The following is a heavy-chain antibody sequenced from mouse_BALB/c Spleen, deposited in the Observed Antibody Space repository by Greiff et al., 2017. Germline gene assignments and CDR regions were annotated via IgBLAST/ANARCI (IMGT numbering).Heavy chain of an antibody. V-gene: IGHV1-69*01. J-gene: IGHJ4*01. Sequence: QVQLQQPGAELVMPGASVKMSCKASGYTFTDYWMHWVKQRPGQGLEWIGAIDTSDSYTSYNQKFKGTATLTVDESSSTAYMQLSSLTSEDSAVYYGAGVGNYGAMDYGGQGTSVTVSS. CDR1: GYTFTDYW. D-gene: IGHD2-1*01. CDR2: IDTSDSYT. CDR3: AGVGNYGAMDY.